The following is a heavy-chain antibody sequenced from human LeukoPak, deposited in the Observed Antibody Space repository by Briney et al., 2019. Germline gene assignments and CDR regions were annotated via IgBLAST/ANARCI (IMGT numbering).Heavy chain of an antibody. CDR3: AMIQGCFGDGIDY. CDR1: VYTFTDYY. CDR2: INPNSGGT. J-gene: IGHJ4*02. D-gene: IGHD4/OR15-4a*01. V-gene: IGHV1-2*02. Sequence: ASVTVSFKASVYTFTDYYMHWVGQAPGQGLEGMGWINPNSGGTNYAQKFQGRVTMTRHTSISTAYMELSRLRSDDTAVYYCAMIQGCFGDGIDYWGQGTLVTVSS.